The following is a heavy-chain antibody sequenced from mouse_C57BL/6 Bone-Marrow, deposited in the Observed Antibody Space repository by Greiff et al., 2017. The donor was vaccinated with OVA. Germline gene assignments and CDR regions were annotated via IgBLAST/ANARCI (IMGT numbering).Heavy chain of an antibody. J-gene: IGHJ4*01. Sequence: VQRVESGPGLVAPSQSLSITCTVSGFSLTSYAISWVRQPPGKGLEWLGVIWTGGGTNYNSALKSRLSISKDNSKSQVFLKMNSLQTDDTARYDCARNPILKSCAMDYWGQGTSVTVSA. CDR1: GFSLTSYA. CDR3: ARNPILKSCAMDY. CDR2: IWTGGGT. V-gene: IGHV2-9-1*01. D-gene: IGHD2-5*01.